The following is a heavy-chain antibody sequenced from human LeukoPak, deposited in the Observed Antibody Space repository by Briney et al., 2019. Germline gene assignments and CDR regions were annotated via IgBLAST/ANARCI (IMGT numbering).Heavy chain of an antibody. CDR1: GYTFTSYY. Sequence: ASVKVSCKASGYTFTSYYMHWVRQAPGQGLEWMGGIIPIFGTANYAQKFQGRVTITADKSTSTAYMELSSLRSEDTAVYYCARGGHYYDSSGSLDYWGQGTLVTVSS. CDR2: IIPIFGTA. D-gene: IGHD3-22*01. J-gene: IGHJ4*02. CDR3: ARGGHYYDSSGSLDY. V-gene: IGHV1-69*06.